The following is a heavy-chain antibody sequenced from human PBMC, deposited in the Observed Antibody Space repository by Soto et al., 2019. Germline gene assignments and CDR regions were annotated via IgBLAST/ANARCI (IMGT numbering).Heavy chain of an antibody. CDR2: ISYDGSNK. J-gene: IGHJ4*02. V-gene: IGHV3-30-3*01. Sequence: QVQLVESGGGVVKPGRSLRLSCAASGFTFSSYAMHWVRQAPGKGLEWVAVISYDGSNKYYADSVKGRFTISEDNSKNARYLQMNSLRAEDTAVYYCERDVSWGRFFDYWGQGTLVTVSS. D-gene: IGHD3-16*01. CDR1: GFTFSSYA. CDR3: ERDVSWGRFFDY.